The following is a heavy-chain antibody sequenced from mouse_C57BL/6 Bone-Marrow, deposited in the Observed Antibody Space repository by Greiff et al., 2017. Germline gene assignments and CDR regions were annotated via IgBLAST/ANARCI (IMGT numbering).Heavy chain of an antibody. J-gene: IGHJ3*01. CDR1: GYAFSSSW. CDR3: APVRGGFAY. V-gene: IGHV1-82*01. CDR2: IYPGDGDT. D-gene: IGHD3-2*02. Sequence: QVQLQQSGPELVKPGASVKISCKASGYAFSSSWMNWVKQRPGKGLEWIGRIYPGDGDTNYNGKFKGKATLTADKSSSTAYMQLSSLTSEDSAVYFCAPVRGGFAYWGQGTLVTVSA.